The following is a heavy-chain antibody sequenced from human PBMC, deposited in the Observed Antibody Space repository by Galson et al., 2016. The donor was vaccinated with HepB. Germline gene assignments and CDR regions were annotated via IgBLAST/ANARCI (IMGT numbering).Heavy chain of an antibody. J-gene: IGHJ4*02. CDR3: AKDPRYSVYYGDY. V-gene: IGHV3-30*18. CDR1: GFTFSTFG. CDR2: ISYDGSDK. Sequence: SLRLSCAASGFTFSTFGMHWVRQAPGKGLEWVAIISYDGSDKSYAESVRGQFTISRDNSNNTLYLQMSSLRAEDTALYYCAKDPRYSVYYGDYWGQGTLVTVSS. D-gene: IGHD5/OR15-5a*01.